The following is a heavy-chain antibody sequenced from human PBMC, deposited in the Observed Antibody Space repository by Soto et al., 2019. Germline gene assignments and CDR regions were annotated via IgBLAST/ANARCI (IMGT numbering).Heavy chain of an antibody. CDR3: ARSRSGSRGDS. CDR1: GGTFSSYA. V-gene: IGHV1-69*01. D-gene: IGHD2-15*01. J-gene: IGHJ5*01. Sequence: QVQLVQSGAEVKKPGSSVKVSCKASGGTFSSYAISWVRQAPGQGLEWMGGSIPIFGTANYAQKFQGRVTITADESTSPAYMELSSLRSEDTAVYYCARSRSGSRGDSWGQGTLVTVSS. CDR2: SIPIFGTA.